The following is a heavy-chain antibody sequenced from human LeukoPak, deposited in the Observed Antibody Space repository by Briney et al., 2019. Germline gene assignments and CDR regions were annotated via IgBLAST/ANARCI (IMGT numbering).Heavy chain of an antibody. CDR1: GYTFTNYH. V-gene: IGHV1-2*06. CDR3: ARDRGVPGPGNALDI. CDR2: VKPKSGDS. J-gene: IGHJ3*02. D-gene: IGHD2-8*01. Sequence: ASVRVPCKASGYTFTNYHMHWVRQAPGQGLEWLGLVKPKSGDSDFVQKFRGRATVTTDVSTTTIHMELSNLRSDDTAVYYCARDRGVPGPGNALDIWGQGTMVTVSS.